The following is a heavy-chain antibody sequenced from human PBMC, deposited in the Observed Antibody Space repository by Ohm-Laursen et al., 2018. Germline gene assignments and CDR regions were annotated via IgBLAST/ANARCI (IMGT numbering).Heavy chain of an antibody. CDR3: LVTVVTLGAPDY. J-gene: IGHJ4*02. Sequence: SLRLSCAASDFSVSNSYMSWVRQAPGKGLEWISVMYSDGNTYYADSVKGRFIISRDNSKNTLFLQMNSLRVADTAVYYCLVTVVTLGAPDYWGQGALVTVSS. CDR1: DFSVSNSY. V-gene: IGHV3-53*01. CDR2: MYSDGNT. D-gene: IGHD4-23*01.